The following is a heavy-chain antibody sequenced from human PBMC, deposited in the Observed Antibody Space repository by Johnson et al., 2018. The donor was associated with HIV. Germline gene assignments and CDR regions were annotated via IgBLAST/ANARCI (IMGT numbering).Heavy chain of an antibody. CDR3: ARGRGWDPIAFDI. V-gene: IGHV3-66*01. CDR1: GFTVSSNY. D-gene: IGHD1-26*01. CDR2: LYSDGGT. Sequence: MLLVESGGGLVQPGGSLRLSCAASGFTVSSNYMSWVRQAPGKGLEWVSVLYSDGGTYYADSVKGRFTISRDNAKNSLYLVMKSLRDEDTALYFCARGRGWDPIAFDIWGQGTMVTVSS. J-gene: IGHJ3*02.